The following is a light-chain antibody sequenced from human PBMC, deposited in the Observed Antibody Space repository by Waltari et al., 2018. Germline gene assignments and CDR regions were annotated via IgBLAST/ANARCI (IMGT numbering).Light chain of an antibody. CDR3: QQRSKWPRT. J-gene: IGKJ2*01. V-gene: IGKV3-11*01. CDR2: DAS. Sequence: EIVLTQSPATLSSSPGERATLSCRASQRVNIYLAWYQQKPGQSPRLLIYDASNRATGIPARFSGSGSGTDFTLTISSLEPEDFAVYYCQQRSKWPRTFGQGTKLEIK. CDR1: QRVNIY.